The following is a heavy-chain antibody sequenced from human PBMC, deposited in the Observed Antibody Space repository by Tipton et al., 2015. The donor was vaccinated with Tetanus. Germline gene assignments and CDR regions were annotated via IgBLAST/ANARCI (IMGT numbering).Heavy chain of an antibody. J-gene: IGHJ6*02. CDR1: RGSTSSSNYY. Sequence: TLSLTCTVSRGSTSSSNYYWSWIRQPPGKGLEWIGHIFYSGNTDYNPSLKSRVTISVDTSRKQFSLRLSSVTAADTAVYYCARDQKSATLSHFFYGLDVWGQGTTVTVSS. V-gene: IGHV4-61*01. D-gene: IGHD2-15*01. CDR3: ARDQKSATLSHFFYGLDV. CDR2: IFYSGNT.